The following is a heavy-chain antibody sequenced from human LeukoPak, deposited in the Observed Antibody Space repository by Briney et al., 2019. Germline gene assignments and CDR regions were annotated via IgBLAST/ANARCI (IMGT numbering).Heavy chain of an antibody. D-gene: IGHD3-10*01. CDR1: GFTFSSYN. Sequence: GGSLRLSRAASGFTFSSYNMNWVRQAPGKGLEWVSSISTSSSYIYYADSVKGRFTISRHNAKHSLYLQMNSLRAEDTAVYYCARDSYGSGSYYTGTDYWGQGTLVTVSS. J-gene: IGHJ4*02. V-gene: IGHV3-21*01. CDR3: ARDSYGSGSYYTGTDY. CDR2: ISTSSSYI.